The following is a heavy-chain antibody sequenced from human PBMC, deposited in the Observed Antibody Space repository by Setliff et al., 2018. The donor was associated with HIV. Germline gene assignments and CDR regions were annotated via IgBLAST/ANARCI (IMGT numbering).Heavy chain of an antibody. CDR1: GCSISSGSYY. CDR3: ARSKKRGDYYYYYYYMDV. J-gene: IGHJ6*03. CDR2: IYTSGST. Sequence: SETLSLTCTVSGCSISSGSYYWSWIRQPAGKGLEWIGRIYTSGSTSYNPSLKSRVTISVDTSKNQFSLKLSSVTAADTAVYYCARSKKRGDYYYYYYYMDVWGKGTTVTVSS. V-gene: IGHV4-61*02. D-gene: IGHD3-16*01.